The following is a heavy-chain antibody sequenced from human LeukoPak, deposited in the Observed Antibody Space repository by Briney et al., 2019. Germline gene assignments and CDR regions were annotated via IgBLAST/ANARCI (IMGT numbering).Heavy chain of an antibody. CDR1: SGSISSYY. Sequence: SETLSLTCTVSSGSISSYYWSWIRQPPGKGLEWIGYVFYSGRTDHNPSLKSRLTISVDTSKDQFSLKLSSVTAADTAVYYCARTRGVPYGDYLNGYWGQGTLVTVSS. CDR3: ARTRGVPYGDYLNGY. V-gene: IGHV4-59*01. D-gene: IGHD4-17*01. J-gene: IGHJ4*02. CDR2: VFYSGRT.